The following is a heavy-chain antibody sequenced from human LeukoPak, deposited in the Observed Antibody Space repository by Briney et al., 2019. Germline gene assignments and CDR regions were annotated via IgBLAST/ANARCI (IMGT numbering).Heavy chain of an antibody. CDR2: IWYDGSNK. CDR3: AREGGSYDLTRTFDY. CDR1: GFTFSSYG. V-gene: IGHV3-33*01. J-gene: IGHJ4*02. Sequence: PGGSLRLSCAASGFTFSSYGMHWVRQAPGKGLEWVAVIWYDGSNKYYADSVKGRFTISRDNSKNTLYLQMNSLRAEDTAVYYCAREGGSYDLTRTFDYWGQGTLVTVSS. D-gene: IGHD5-18*01.